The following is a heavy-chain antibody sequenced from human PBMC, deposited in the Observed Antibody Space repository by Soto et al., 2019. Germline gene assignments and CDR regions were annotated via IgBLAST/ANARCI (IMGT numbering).Heavy chain of an antibody. CDR3: ARERHLNSPSDAFDL. J-gene: IGHJ3*01. CDR1: GYNFIAQN. Sequence: QVHLVQSGAEVKKPGASVKVSCMASGYNFIAQNIHWVRQAPGLGLEWMGKMNPNSGGSDYAQEFQGRVTVTRDTSISTVYMELPSITSDDTAVYYCARERHLNSPSDAFDLWGQGTMVIVSS. V-gene: IGHV1-2*02. CDR2: MNPNSGGS. D-gene: IGHD1-7*01.